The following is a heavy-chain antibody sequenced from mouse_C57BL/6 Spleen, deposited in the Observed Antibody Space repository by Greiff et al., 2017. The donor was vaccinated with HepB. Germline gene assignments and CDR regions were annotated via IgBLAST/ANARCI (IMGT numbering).Heavy chain of an antibody. CDR1: GYTFTSYG. V-gene: IGHV1-81*01. J-gene: IGHJ2*01. CDR3: VYASGDYFDY. Sequence: VKVVESGAELARPGASVKLSCKASGYTFTSYGISWVKQRTGQGLEWIGEIYPRSGNTYYNEKFKGKATLTADKSSSTAYMELRSLTSEDSAVSFCVYASGDYFDYWGHGTTLTVSS. CDR2: IYPRSGNT. D-gene: IGHD1-1*01.